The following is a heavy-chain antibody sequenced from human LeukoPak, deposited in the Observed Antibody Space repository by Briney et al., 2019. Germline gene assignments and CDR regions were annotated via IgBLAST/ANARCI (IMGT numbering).Heavy chain of an antibody. CDR3: ARSPGIAAP. CDR1: GYTFTSYY. CDR2: IIPIFGTA. J-gene: IGHJ5*02. Sequence: ASVKVSCKASGYTFTSYYMHWVRQAPGQGLEWMGGIIPIFGTANYAQKFQGRVTITADESTSTAYMELSSLRSEDTAVYYCARSPGIAAPWGQGTLVTVSS. V-gene: IGHV1-69*13. D-gene: IGHD6-13*01.